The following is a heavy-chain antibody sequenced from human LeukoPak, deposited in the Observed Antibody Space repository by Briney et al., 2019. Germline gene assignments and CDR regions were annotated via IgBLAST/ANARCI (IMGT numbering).Heavy chain of an antibody. V-gene: IGHV3-9*03. CDR1: GFTFDDHA. CDR3: ARVVPAAIQDYYFDY. J-gene: IGHJ4*02. Sequence: PGRSLRLSCAASGFTFDDHAMHWVRQAPGKGLEWVSGISWNSGSIGYADSEKGRFTISRDNAKNSLYLQMNSLRAEDMALYYCARVVPAAIQDYYFDYWGQGTLVTVSS. D-gene: IGHD2-2*02. CDR2: ISWNSGSI.